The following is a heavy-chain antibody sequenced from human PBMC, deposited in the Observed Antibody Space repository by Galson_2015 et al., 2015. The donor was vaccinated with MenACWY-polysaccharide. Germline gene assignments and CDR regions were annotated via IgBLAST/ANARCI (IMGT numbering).Heavy chain of an antibody. D-gene: IGHD5-18*01. CDR1: GFTFSNAW. CDR3: TTWIQLWLHEFWFDP. CDR2: IKSKTDGGTT. J-gene: IGHJ5*02. V-gene: IGHV3-15*01. Sequence: SLRLSCAASGFTFSNAWMSWVRQAPGKGLEWVGRIKSKTDGGTTDYAAPVKGRFTISRDDSKNTLYLQMNSLKTEDTAVYYCTTWIQLWLHEFWFDPWGQGTLVTVSS.